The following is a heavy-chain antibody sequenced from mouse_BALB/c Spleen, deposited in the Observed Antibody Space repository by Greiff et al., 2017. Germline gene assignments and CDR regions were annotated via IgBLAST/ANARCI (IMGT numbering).Heavy chain of an antibody. V-gene: IGHV5-9-4*01. CDR3: ARATGNGAMDY. CDR2: ISSGGSYT. Sequence: EVKLMESGGGLVKPGGSLKLSCAASGFTFSSYAMSWVRQSPEKRLEWVAEISSGGSYTYYPDTVTGRFTISRDNAKNTLYLEMSSLRSEDTAMYYCARATGNGAMDYWGQGTSVTVSS. J-gene: IGHJ4*01. CDR1: GFTFSSYA. D-gene: IGHD4-1*02.